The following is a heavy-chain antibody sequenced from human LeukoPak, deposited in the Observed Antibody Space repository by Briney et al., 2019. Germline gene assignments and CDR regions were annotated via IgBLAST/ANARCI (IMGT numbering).Heavy chain of an antibody. CDR3: AREFGGMIMVDY. D-gene: IGHD2-8*01. J-gene: IGHJ4*02. CDR1: GFTFSSYS. V-gene: IGHV3-21*01. CDR2: ISSSSSYI. Sequence: GGSLRLSCAASGFTFSSYSMNWVRQAPGKGLEWVSSISSSSSYIYCADSVKGRFTISRDNAKNSLYLQMNSLRAEDTAVHYCAREFGGMIMVDYWGQGTLVTVSS.